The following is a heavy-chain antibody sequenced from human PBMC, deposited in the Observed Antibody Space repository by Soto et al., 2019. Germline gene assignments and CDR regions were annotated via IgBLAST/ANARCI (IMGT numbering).Heavy chain of an antibody. J-gene: IGHJ5*02. CDR1: GFSCAGYF. CDR2: SSSSGSYT. V-gene: IGHV3-21*01. D-gene: IGHD5-12*01. Sequence: TGRFMRLCCGTVGFSCAGYFMWRVRQATGKGLEWVSSSSSSGSYTSYAASVKGRFTISRDNAKKSLDLQMESRRAEDTAVYYCARGSLNSGWASSWGQGTRVTVSS. CDR3: ARGSLNSGWASS.